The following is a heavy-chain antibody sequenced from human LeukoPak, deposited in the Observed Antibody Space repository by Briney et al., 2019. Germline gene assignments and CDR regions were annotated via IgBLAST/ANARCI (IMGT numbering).Heavy chain of an antibody. CDR3: ARFGRGYSYGPFDY. CDR1: GGSFSGYY. V-gene: IGHV4-59*10. CDR2: IYTSGST. D-gene: IGHD5-18*01. J-gene: IGHJ4*02. Sequence: SETLSLTCAVYGGSFSGYYWSWIRQPAGKGLEWIGRIYTSGSTNYNPSLKSRVTISVDTSKNQFSLKLSSVTAADTAVYYCARFGRGYSYGPFDYWGQGTLVTVSS.